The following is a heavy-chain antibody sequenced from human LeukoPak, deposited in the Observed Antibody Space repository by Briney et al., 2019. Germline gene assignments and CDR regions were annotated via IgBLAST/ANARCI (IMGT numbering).Heavy chain of an antibody. CDR1: GGSISSYY. J-gene: IGHJ6*02. CDR2: IYYSGST. V-gene: IGHV4-59*01. CDR3: ARDYIVVVPAARFYYYYGMDV. Sequence: SETLSLTCTVSGGSISSYYWSWIRQPPGKGLEWIGYIYYSGSTNYNPSLKSRVTISVDTSKNQFSLKLSSVTAADTAVCYCARDYIVVVPAARFYYYYGMDVWGQGTTVTVSS. D-gene: IGHD2-2*01.